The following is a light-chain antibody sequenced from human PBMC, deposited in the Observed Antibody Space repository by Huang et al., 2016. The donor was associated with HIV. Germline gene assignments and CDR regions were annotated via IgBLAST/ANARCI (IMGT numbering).Light chain of an antibody. CDR3: QQRSAWLT. V-gene: IGKV3-11*01. CDR2: DAS. CDR1: QSVSNY. J-gene: IGKJ4*01. Sequence: EIVLTQSPATLSLSPGERATLSCRASQSVSNYLAWYQHKPGQAPRRLIYDASNRATGIPARFSGSGSGTDFTLTISSLEPEDFAVYFCQQRSAWLTFGGGTKVEI.